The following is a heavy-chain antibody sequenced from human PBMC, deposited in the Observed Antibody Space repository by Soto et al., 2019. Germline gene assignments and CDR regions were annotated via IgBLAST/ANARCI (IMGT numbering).Heavy chain of an antibody. J-gene: IGHJ4*02. CDR3: AQGRGAY. V-gene: IGHV1-18*01. CDR1: GDTFSSNV. CDR2: IRVYNGNA. D-gene: IGHD3-10*01. Sequence: QVQLVQSEPEVKKPGASVKVSCKVSGDTFSSNVITWVRQAPGQGLEWMGWIRVYNGNADYAQNLQGRVTMITDTSTNTAYMELRSLRFDDTAVYYCAQGRGAYWGQGTLVTVTS.